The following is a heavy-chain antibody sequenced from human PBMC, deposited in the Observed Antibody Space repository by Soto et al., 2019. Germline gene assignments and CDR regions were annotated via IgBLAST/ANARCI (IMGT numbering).Heavy chain of an antibody. Sequence: QVQLVESGGGEVQPGRSLRLSCAASGFTFSSYGMHWVRQAPGKGLEWVAVISYDGSNKYYADSVKGRFTISRDNSKNTLYLQMNSLRAEDTAVYYCAKGLKWELRGGGYFQHWGQGTLVTVSS. CDR3: AKGLKWELRGGGYFQH. CDR1: GFTFSSYG. V-gene: IGHV3-30*18. CDR2: ISYDGSNK. J-gene: IGHJ1*01. D-gene: IGHD1-26*01.